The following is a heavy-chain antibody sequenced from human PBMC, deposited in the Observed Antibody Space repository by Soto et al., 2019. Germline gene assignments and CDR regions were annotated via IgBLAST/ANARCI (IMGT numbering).Heavy chain of an antibody. J-gene: IGHJ3*01. CDR1: SGSFTGHF. CDR2: INPTRGT. V-gene: IGHV4-34*01. Sequence: QAQLQQWGAGLLRPSETLSLTCAVRSGSFTGHFWSWIRQPPGKGLEWFGEINPTRGTNYNPCLKSRVAISRATATSRCSLTLTSVTAADRAIYYCSSGSLGGYYCAFDVWGQGTMVPVSS. D-gene: IGHD5-12*01. CDR3: SSGSLGGYYCAFDV.